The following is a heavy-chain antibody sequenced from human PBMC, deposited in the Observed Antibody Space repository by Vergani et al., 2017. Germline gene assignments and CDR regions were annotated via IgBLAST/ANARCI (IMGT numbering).Heavy chain of an antibody. CDR1: GFTFDDYA. D-gene: IGHD4-17*01. J-gene: IGHJ6*02. V-gene: IGHV3-9*01. CDR3: AKNHGDYSHYYYYGMDV. CDR2: ISWNSGSI. Sequence: EVQLVESGGGLVQPGRSLRLSCAASGFTFDDYAMHWVRQAPGKGLEWVSGISWNSGSIGYADSVKGRFTISRDNAKNSLYLQMNSLRAEDTALYHCAKNHGDYSHYYYYGMDVWGQGTTVTVSS.